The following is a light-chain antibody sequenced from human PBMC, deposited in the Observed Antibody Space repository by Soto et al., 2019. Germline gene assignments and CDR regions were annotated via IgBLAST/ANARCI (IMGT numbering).Light chain of an antibody. CDR1: SSDVGGYNY. Sequence: QSVLTQPASVSWSPGQSITISCTGTSSDVGGYNYVSWYQQHPGKAPKLMIYEVSNRPSGVSNRFSGSKSGNTASLTISGLQAEDEADYYCSSYTSSSTPVFGTGTKVTVL. V-gene: IGLV2-14*01. CDR2: EVS. J-gene: IGLJ1*01. CDR3: SSYTSSSTPV.